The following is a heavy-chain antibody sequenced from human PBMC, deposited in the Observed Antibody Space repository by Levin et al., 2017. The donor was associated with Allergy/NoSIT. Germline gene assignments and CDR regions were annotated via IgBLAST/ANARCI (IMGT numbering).Heavy chain of an antibody. CDR3: VRLDRGVFPFDF. Sequence: GESLKISCAASGFSFNLYTMHWVRQAPGKGPEWVALTSFDGSEQHYAESVKGRFTISRDNSKDRLFLQMNNVTRDDTALYYCVRLDRGVFPFDFWGRGTLVTVSS. J-gene: IGHJ4*02. D-gene: IGHD3-16*01. V-gene: IGHV3-30*04. CDR2: TSFDGSEQ. CDR1: GFSFNLYT.